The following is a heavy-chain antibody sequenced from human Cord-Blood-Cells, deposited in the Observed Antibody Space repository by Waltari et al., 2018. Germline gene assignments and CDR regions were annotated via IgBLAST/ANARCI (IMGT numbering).Heavy chain of an antibody. CDR1: GYTLTELS. Sequence: QVQLVQYGAEVKKPGASVKVSCKVSGYTLTELSMHWVRQAPGKGLEWMGGVDPEEGKTVDAQKFQCRVTMTEDTTTDTAYMELSSLRSEDTAVYYCATSRYCSSTSCYAFDIWGQETMVTVSS. CDR3: ATSRYCSSTSCYAFDI. V-gene: IGHV1-24*01. CDR2: VDPEEGKT. D-gene: IGHD2-2*01. J-gene: IGHJ3*02.